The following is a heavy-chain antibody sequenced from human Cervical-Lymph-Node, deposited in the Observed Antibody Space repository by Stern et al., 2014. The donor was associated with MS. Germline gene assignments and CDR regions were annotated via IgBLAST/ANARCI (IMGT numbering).Heavy chain of an antibody. J-gene: IGHJ4*02. CDR1: GFPFRNYG. V-gene: IGHV3-30*18. Sequence: QVQLVQSGGGVVQPGRSLRLSCAASGFPFRNYGIHWVRQAPGQGLEWVAVISYDESSTSYADSVKGRFTISRDNSKNTLFLQMNSLRAEDTAVYYCVKARDAGTRAYFFDYWGQGTLVTVSS. CDR3: VKARDAGTRAYFFDY. CDR2: ISYDESST. D-gene: IGHD6-13*01.